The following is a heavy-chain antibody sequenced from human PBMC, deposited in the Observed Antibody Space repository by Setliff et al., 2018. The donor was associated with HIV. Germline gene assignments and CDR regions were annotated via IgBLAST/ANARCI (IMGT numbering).Heavy chain of an antibody. Sequence: SSETLSLTCTVSGGSITGTPYYWGWIRQPPGKGLEWIGSIHHSGTAYDNPSPKSRVTISVDPSKNQILLRLSSVTAADTAVYYCARLSGGMVPNYWGQGTLVTVSS. CDR3: ARLSGGMVPNY. CDR1: GGSITGTPYY. CDR2: IHHSGTA. D-gene: IGHD3-10*01. J-gene: IGHJ4*02. V-gene: IGHV4-39*01.